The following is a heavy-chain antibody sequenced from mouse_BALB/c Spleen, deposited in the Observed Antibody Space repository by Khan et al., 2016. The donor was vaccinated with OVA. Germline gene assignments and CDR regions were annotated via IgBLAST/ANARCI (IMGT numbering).Heavy chain of an antibody. V-gene: IGHV3-2*02. Sequence: DVQLQESGPGLVKPSQSLSLTCTVTGYSITSDYAWNWIRQFPGNKLEWVGSINYSASTGYNPSLKSRISITRDTSKNQFFLQLNSVTTEDTATYFCAYGSSYWDFDVWGAGTTVTVSS. D-gene: IGHD1-1*01. CDR1: GYSITSDYA. J-gene: IGHJ1*01. CDR2: INYSAST. CDR3: AYGSSYWDFDV.